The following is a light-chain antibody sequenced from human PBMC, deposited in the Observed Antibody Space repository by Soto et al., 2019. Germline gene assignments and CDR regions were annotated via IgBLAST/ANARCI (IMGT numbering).Light chain of an antibody. J-gene: IGLJ3*02. CDR2: GNN. V-gene: IGLV1-44*01. CDR3: AAWDDSLNGPV. Sequence: QSVLTQPPSASGTPGQRVTISCSGSSSHIGSNSVNWYQQFPGTAPKLLNFGNNQRPSGVPDRFYGSKSGTSASLAIGGLQSEDESDYYCAAWDDSLNGPVVGGGTKLAVL. CDR1: SSHIGSNS.